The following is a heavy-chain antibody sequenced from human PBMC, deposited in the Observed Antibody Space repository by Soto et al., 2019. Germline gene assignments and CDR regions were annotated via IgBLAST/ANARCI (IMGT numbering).Heavy chain of an antibody. Sequence: PSETLSLTCAVSGGSISSSNWWSWVRQPPGKGLEWIGEIYHSGSTNYNPSLKSRVTISVDKSKNQFSLKLSSVTAADTAVYYCARDPDNWNYYFDYWGQGTLVTVSS. J-gene: IGHJ4*02. D-gene: IGHD1-7*01. CDR3: ARDPDNWNYYFDY. CDR1: GGSISSSNW. CDR2: IYHSGST. V-gene: IGHV4-4*02.